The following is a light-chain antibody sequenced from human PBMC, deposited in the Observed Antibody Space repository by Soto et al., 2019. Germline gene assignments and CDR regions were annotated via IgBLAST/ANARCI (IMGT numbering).Light chain of an antibody. CDR1: QSVSSSY. V-gene: IGKV3-20*01. J-gene: IGKJ1*01. CDR2: GAS. Sequence: EIVLTQSPGTLSLSPGERATLSCRASQSVSSSYLAWYQQKPGQAPRLLIYGASSRATGIPDRFSGSGSGKDFTRTISRLEPEDFAVYYCQQYGSSWTFGQGTKVEIK. CDR3: QQYGSSWT.